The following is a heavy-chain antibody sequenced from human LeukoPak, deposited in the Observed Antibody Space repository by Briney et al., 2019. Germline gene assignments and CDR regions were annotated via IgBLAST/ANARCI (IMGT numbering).Heavy chain of an antibody. CDR2: IYSGGST. CDR3: ARESGWGLPHVFDF. V-gene: IGHV3-66*01. Sequence: GSLRLSCVASGFTVNRKYMTWVRQAPGKGLGWVSVIYSGGSTNYADSVRGRFTISRDNSKNTLCLQMNSLTAEDTAVYYCARESGWGLPHVFDFWGQGTMVTVSS. J-gene: IGHJ3*01. D-gene: IGHD3-3*01. CDR1: GFTVNRKY.